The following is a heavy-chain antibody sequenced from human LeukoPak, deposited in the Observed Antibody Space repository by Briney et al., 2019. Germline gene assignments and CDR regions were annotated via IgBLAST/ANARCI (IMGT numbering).Heavy chain of an antibody. CDR2: IYYSGST. CDR3: ARDPRGYCSSTSCYGYYGMDV. V-gene: IGHV4-59*01. J-gene: IGHJ6*04. CDR1: GGSISSYY. D-gene: IGHD2-2*01. Sequence: SETPSLTCTVSGGSISSYYWSWIRQPPGKGLEWLGYIYYSGSTNYNPSLKSRVTISVDTSKNQFSLKLSSVTAADTAVYYCARDPRGYCSSTSCYGYYGMDVWGKGTTVTVSS.